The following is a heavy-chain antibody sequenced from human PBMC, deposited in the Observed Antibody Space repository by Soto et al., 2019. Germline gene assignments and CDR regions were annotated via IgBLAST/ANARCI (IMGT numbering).Heavy chain of an antibody. Sequence: GGSLRLSCAASGFTFSSYVMHWVRQAPGKGLEWVAVIWYDGINKYYADSVKGRFTISRDNSKNTLYLQMNSLRAEDTAVYYCARGRYYDFWSGYYPPYYFDYWGQGTMVTVSS. J-gene: IGHJ4*02. V-gene: IGHV3-33*01. CDR1: GFTFSSYV. D-gene: IGHD3-3*01. CDR2: IWYDGINK. CDR3: ARGRYYDFWSGYYPPYYFDY.